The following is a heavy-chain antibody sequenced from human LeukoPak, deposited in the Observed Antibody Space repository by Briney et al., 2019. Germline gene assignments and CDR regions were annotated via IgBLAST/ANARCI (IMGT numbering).Heavy chain of an antibody. D-gene: IGHD6-19*01. CDR3: ARKPIAVAGDYYGMDV. V-gene: IGHV4-59*08. J-gene: IGHJ6*02. CDR2: IYYSGST. Sequence: SETLSLTCTVFGGSISSYYWSWIRQPPGKGLEWIGYIYYSGSTNYNPSLKSRVTISVDTSKNQFSPKLSSVTAADTAVYYCARKPIAVAGDYYGMDVWGQGTTVTVSS. CDR1: GGSISSYY.